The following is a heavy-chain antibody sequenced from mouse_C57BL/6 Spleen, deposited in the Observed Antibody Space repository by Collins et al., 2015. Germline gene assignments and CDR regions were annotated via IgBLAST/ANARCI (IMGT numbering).Heavy chain of an antibody. J-gene: IGHJ2*01. CDR2: IYPRSGNT. CDR3: ARDGYNRGTFDY. D-gene: IGHD2-3*01. Sequence: QVQLQQSGAELARPGASVKLSCKASGYTFTSYGISWVKQRTGQGLEWIGEIYPRSGNTYYNEKFKGKATLTADKSSSTAYMELRSLTSEDSAVYFCARDGYNRGTFDYWGQGTTLTVSS. CDR1: GYTFTSYG. V-gene: IGHV1-81*01.